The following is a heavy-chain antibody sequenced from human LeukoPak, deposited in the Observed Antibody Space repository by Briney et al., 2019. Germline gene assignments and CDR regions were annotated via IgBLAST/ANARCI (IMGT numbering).Heavy chain of an antibody. CDR1: GDSISRGDYY. J-gene: IGHJ3*02. CDR2: IYYSGST. Sequence: SETLSLTCTVSGDSISRGDYYGSWIRQPPGKGLEWIGNIYYSGSTYYNPSLQSRLTLSVDTSKNQFSLKLNSVTAADTALYYCATMMVVAPDAFHIWGQRTMVTVSS. D-gene: IGHD3-22*01. V-gene: IGHV4-30-4*01. CDR3: ATMMVVAPDAFHI.